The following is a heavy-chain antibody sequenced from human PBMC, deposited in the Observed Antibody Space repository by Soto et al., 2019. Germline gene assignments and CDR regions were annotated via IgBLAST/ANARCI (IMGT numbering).Heavy chain of an antibody. J-gene: IGHJ6*02. D-gene: IGHD3-10*01. CDR1: GFTFSSYG. CDR3: AKDLADNITMVRGVNTYYYYYYGMDV. V-gene: IGHV3-30*18. Sequence: SLRLSCAASGFTFSSYGMHWVRQAPGKGLEWVAVISYDGSNKYYADSVKGRFTISRDNSKNTLYLQMNSLRAEDTAVYYCAKDLADNITMVRGVNTYYYYYYGMDVWGQGTTVTVSS. CDR2: ISYDGSNK.